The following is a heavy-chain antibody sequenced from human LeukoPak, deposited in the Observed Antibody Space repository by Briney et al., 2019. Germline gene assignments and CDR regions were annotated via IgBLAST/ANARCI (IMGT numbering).Heavy chain of an antibody. D-gene: IGHD2-15*01. J-gene: IGHJ4*02. V-gene: IGHV3-74*01. CDR2: ISSDASIT. Sequence: GGSLRLSCAASGFTFSTYWMHWVRQDPGKGLVWVSPISSDASITSYADPVKGRFTISRDNAKNTLYLQMNSLRAEDTALYYCATSARTYIGSSLDYWGQGTLVTVSS. CDR3: ATSARTYIGSSLDY. CDR1: GFTFSTYW.